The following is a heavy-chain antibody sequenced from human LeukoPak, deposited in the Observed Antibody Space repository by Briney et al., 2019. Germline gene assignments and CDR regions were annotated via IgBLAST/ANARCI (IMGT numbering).Heavy chain of an antibody. CDR3: ARMAPATTVVTPRLHDAFDI. V-gene: IGHV4-4*02. J-gene: IGHJ3*02. CDR2: IYHSGST. D-gene: IGHD4-23*01. CDR1: GGSIGSSNW. Sequence: SGTLSLTCAVSGGSIGSSNWWSWVRQPAGKGLEWIGEIYHSGSTNYNPSLKSRVTISVDKSKNQFSLKLSSVTAADTAVYYCARMAPATTVVTPRLHDAFDIWGQGTMATVSS.